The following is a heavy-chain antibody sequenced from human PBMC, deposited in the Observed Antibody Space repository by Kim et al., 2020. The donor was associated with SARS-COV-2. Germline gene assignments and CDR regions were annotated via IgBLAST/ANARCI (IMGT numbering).Heavy chain of an antibody. CDR1: GGSISSSSYY. V-gene: IGHV4-39*01. J-gene: IGHJ3*02. D-gene: IGHD5-18*01. Sequence: SETLSLTCTVSGGSISSSSYYWGWIRQPPGKGLEWIGSIYYSGSTYYNPSLKSRVTISVDTSKNQFSLKLSSVTAADTAVYYCAGPDTAMGDAFDIWGQGTMVTVSS. CDR3: AGPDTAMGDAFDI. CDR2: IYYSGST.